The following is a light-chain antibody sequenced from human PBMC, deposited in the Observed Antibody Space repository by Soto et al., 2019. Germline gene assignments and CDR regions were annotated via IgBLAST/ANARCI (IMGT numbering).Light chain of an antibody. J-gene: IGKJ5*01. V-gene: IGKV1-5*01. CDR1: QSISSY. CDR2: AAS. Sequence: VGDRVAITCRASQSISSYLNWYQQKLGKAPKLLIYAASSLQSGFPSRFSGSGSGTEFTLTISSLQPDDFATYYCQQYNSYRYTFGQGTRLEIK. CDR3: QQYNSYRYT.